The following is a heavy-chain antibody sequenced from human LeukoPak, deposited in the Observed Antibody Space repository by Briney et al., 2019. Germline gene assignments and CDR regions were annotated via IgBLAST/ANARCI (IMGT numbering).Heavy chain of an antibody. CDR1: GVSISSTTLY. V-gene: IGHV4-39*01. Sequence: SETLSLTCTVPGVSISSTTLYWGWVRQSPGKGLECIATIYYGGPTYYTPSLKNRVTISVDTSKNQFSLKLTSVTAADTAIYYCAGAPAGGSDWLSPFDYWGQGTLVTVSS. CDR2: IYYGGPT. J-gene: IGHJ4*02. D-gene: IGHD3-9*01. CDR3: AGAPAGGSDWLSPFDY.